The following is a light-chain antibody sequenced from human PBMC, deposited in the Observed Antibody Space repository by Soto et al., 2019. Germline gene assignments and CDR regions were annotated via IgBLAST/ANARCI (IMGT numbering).Light chain of an antibody. CDR1: QSISNW. CDR3: QHYDGYSWT. CDR2: KAS. J-gene: IGKJ1*01. V-gene: IGKV1-5*03. Sequence: DIQMTQSPSTLSASAVDRVTITCRASQSISNWLAWYQQKPGKAPKLLIYKASSLDSGVPSRYSGSASGTEFTLTISSLQPDDFATYYCQHYDGYSWTFAQGTKVEVK.